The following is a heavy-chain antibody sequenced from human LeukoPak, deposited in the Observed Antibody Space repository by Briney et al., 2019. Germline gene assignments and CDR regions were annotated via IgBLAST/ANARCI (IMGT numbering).Heavy chain of an antibody. CDR1: GYTFTSYD. CDR2: MNPNSGNT. V-gene: IGHV1-8*01. J-gene: IGHJ4*02. CDR3: ARGYRMVGGVIIFYYFDY. D-gene: IGHD3-10*01. Sequence: ASVKVSCKASGYTFTSYDINWVRQATGQGLEWMGWMNPNSGNTGYAQKFQGRVTMTRNTSISTAYMELSSLRSEDTAVYYCARGYRMVGGVIIFYYFDYWGQGTLVPVSS.